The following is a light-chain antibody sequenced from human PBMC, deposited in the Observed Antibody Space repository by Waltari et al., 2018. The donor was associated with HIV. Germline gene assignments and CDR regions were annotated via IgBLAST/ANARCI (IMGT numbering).Light chain of an antibody. CDR3: AAWDDSLNGVL. J-gene: IGLJ2*01. CDR1: RSNIASNT. Sequence: QSVLTQPPSASGTPGQRVTISCSGSRSNIASNTVNRYQQLPGTAPKLLIYSDNRRPSGVPDRFSGSKSGTSASLAISGLQSEDEADYYCAAWDDSLNGVLFGGGTKLTVL. CDR2: SDN. V-gene: IGLV1-44*01.